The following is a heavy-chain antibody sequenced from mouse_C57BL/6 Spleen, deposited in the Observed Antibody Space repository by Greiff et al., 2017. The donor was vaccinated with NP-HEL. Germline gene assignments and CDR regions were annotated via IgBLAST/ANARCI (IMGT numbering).Heavy chain of an antibody. D-gene: IGHD3-2*02. CDR2: IDPSDSET. CDR1: GYTFTSYW. Sequence: QVQLKQPGAELVRPGSSVKLSCKASGYTFTSYWMHWVKQRPIQGLEWIGNIDPSDSETHYNQKFKDKATLTVDKSSSTAYIQLSSLTSEDSAVYYCAREEAQALDYWGQGTTLTVSS. CDR3: AREEAQALDY. J-gene: IGHJ2*01. V-gene: IGHV1-52*01.